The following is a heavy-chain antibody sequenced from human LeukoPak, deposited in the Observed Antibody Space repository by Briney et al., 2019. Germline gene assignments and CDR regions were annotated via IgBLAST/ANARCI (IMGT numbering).Heavy chain of an antibody. Sequence: ASVKVSCKASGYTFTSYGISWVRQAPGQGLEWMGWISAYNGNTNYAQKLQGRVTMTTDTSTSTAYMELRSLRSDDTAVYYCASGGQAGIAAAGGPARIVIDIWGQGTMVTVSS. V-gene: IGHV1-18*01. CDR2: ISAYNGNT. J-gene: IGHJ3*02. D-gene: IGHD6-13*01. CDR3: ASGGQAGIAAAGGPARIVIDI. CDR1: GYTFTSYG.